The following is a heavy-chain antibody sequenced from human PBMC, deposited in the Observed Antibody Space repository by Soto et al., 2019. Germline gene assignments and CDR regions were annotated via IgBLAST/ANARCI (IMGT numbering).Heavy chain of an antibody. CDR3: ARIVVGATVDL. CDR1: GDSVSSDRYF. J-gene: IGHJ5*02. D-gene: IGHD1-26*01. V-gene: IGHV4-61*01. CDR2: ISYTGDT. Sequence: KPSETLSLTCSVSGDSVSSDRYFWTWIRQPPGKGLEWTAYISYTGDTNYNPSLKSRVTISVDTSRNQFSLTLTSVTAADTAVYFCARIVVGATVDLWGQGSLVTGSS.